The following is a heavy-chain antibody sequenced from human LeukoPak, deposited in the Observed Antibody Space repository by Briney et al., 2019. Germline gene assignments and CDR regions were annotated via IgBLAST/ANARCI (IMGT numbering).Heavy chain of an antibody. CDR3: ASLSYYDLSGYFY. Sequence: VASVKVSCKASGYTFTSYYMHWVRQAPGQGLEWMGWNNPNSGGTQYSQKFQGRVTLTRDTSITTGYMELSGLTSDDTAVYYCASLSYYDLSGYFYWGQGTLVTVSS. V-gene: IGHV1-2*02. J-gene: IGHJ4*02. D-gene: IGHD3-22*01. CDR1: GYTFTSYY. CDR2: NNPNSGGT.